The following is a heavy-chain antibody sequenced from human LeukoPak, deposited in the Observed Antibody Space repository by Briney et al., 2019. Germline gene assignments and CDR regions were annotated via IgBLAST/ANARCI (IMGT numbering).Heavy chain of an antibody. CDR3: ARGEGTNFGVITD. V-gene: IGHV1-2*02. J-gene: IGHJ4*02. CDR2: INPKSGDT. Sequence: ASVKVSCKTSGYTFNDYYMHWVRQAPGQGLEWIGCINPKSGDTNYAQHFQGRVTMTRDTSTNTGYMDLSRLKSDDTAVYHCARGEGTNFGVITDWGQGALVTVSS. CDR1: GYTFNDYY. D-gene: IGHD3-3*01.